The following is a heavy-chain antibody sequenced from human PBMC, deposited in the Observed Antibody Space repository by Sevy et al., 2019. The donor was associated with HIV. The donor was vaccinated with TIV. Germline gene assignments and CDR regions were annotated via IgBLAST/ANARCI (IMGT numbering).Heavy chain of an antibody. J-gene: IGHJ4*02. D-gene: IGHD3-22*01. V-gene: IGHV3-43D*04. CDR1: GFTFDDYA. Sequence: GGSLRLSCAASGFTFDDYAMHWVRQAPGKGLEWVSLISWDGGSTYYADSVKGRFTISRDNSKNSLYLQMNSLRAEDTALYYCAKDRSDSSGYYYVLDYWGQGTLSPSPQ. CDR2: ISWDGGST. CDR3: AKDRSDSSGYYYVLDY.